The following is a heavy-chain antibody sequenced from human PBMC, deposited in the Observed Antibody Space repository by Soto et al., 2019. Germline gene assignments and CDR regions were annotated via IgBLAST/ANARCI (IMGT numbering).Heavy chain of an antibody. Sequence: SETLSLTCTVSGGSISSYYWSWIRQPPGKGLEWIGYIYYSGSTNYNPSLKSRVTISVDTSKNQFSLKLSSVTAADTAVYYCARVSVPAPQSRGDAFDIWGQGTMVTVSS. CDR3: ARVSVPAPQSRGDAFDI. V-gene: IGHV4-59*01. CDR2: IYYSGST. D-gene: IGHD2-2*01. CDR1: GGSISSYY. J-gene: IGHJ3*02.